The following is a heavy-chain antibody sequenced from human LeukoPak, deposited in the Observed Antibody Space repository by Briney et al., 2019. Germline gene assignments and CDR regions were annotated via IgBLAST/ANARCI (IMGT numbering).Heavy chain of an antibody. D-gene: IGHD4-23*01. J-gene: IGHJ6*02. Sequence: ASVKVSCKASGYTFTGYYIHWLRQAPGQGLEWMGWINPDRCGTNSAQNFQGRVTMTRDTSISTAYMELNRLRSDDTAVHYCARDTVVMSTPYYYYCGMDVWGQGTTVTVSS. CDR1: GYTFTGYY. CDR3: ARDTVVMSTPYYYYCGMDV. V-gene: IGHV1-2*02. CDR2: INPDRCGT.